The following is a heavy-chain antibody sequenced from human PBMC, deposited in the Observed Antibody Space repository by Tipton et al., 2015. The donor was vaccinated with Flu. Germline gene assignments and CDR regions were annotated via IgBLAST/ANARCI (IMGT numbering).Heavy chain of an antibody. J-gene: IGHJ3*01. CDR2: IYMGGRT. Sequence: LSCSVSGGSINSYFWSWIRQPAGKGLEWIGRIYMGGRTNYNPSLKSRVTMSVDLFKNQISLRLSSVTAADTAVYYCARERRGGWPFYDAFDFWGQGTTVTVSS. D-gene: IGHD6-19*01. CDR1: GGSINSYF. CDR3: ARERRGGWPFYDAFDF. V-gene: IGHV4-4*07.